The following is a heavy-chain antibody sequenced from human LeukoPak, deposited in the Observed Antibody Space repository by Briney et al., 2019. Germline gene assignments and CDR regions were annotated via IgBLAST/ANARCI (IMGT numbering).Heavy chain of an antibody. V-gene: IGHV1-2*02. CDR3: ARAGHNITFGGVNEKAGLDY. CDR2: INPNSGGT. CDR1: GYTFTGYY. D-gene: IGHD3-16*01. Sequence: ASVKVSCKASGYTFTGYYMHWVRQAPGQGLEWMGWINPNSGGTNYAQKFQGRVTMTRDTSISTAYMELSRLRSDDTAVYYCARAGHNITFGGVNEKAGLDYWGQGTLVTVSS. J-gene: IGHJ4*02.